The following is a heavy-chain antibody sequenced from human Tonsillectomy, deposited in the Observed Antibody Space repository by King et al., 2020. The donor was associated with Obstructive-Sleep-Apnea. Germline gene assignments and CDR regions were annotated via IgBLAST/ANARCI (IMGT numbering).Heavy chain of an antibody. CDR3: ARRGTAGAFDI. Sequence: QLQESGPGLVKPSDTLSLTCAISGYSISSSNWWGWIRQPPGKGLEWIGYIHYSGTTYYNSSLKSRVTMSVDTSKNQFSLRLSSVTSVDTAVYYCARRGTAGAFDIWGQGAMVTVSS. D-gene: IGHD3-16*01. CDR2: IHYSGTT. J-gene: IGHJ3*02. V-gene: IGHV4-28*01. CDR1: GYSISSSNW.